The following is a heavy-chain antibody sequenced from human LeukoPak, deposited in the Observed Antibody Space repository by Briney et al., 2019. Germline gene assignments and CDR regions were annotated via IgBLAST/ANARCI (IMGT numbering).Heavy chain of an antibody. CDR1: GGTFSSYA. J-gene: IGHJ6*03. CDR3: AGGHPCIASTAKCFYMDV. CDR2: INPNSGGT. Sequence: ASVKVSCKASGGTFSSYAIYWVRQAPGQGLEWVGWINPNSGGTNYAQKFQGRVTMTRDTSISTAYMELSRLRSDDTAVYYCAGGHPCIASTAKCFYMDVWGKGTTVTISS. D-gene: IGHD6-13*01. V-gene: IGHV1-2*02.